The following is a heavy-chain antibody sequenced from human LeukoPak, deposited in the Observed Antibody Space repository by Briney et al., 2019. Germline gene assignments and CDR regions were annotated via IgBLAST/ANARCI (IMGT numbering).Heavy chain of an antibody. J-gene: IGHJ3*02. CDR1: GGSISSGDYY. Sequence: SETLSLTCTVSGGSISSGDYYWSWLRQPPGKGLEWIGYIYYSGSTYYNPSLKSRVTISVDTSKNQFSLKLSSVTAADTAVYYCARGLVGATTPNAFDIWGQGTMVTVSS. CDR2: IYYSGST. CDR3: ARGLVGATTPNAFDI. D-gene: IGHD1-26*01. V-gene: IGHV4-30-4*01.